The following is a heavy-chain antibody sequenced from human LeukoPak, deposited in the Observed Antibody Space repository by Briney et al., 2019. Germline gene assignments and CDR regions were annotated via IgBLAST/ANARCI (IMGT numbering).Heavy chain of an antibody. D-gene: IGHD6-13*01. CDR3: GRQQLVYYYYYGMDV. J-gene: IGHJ6*02. Sequence: GGSLRLSCAVSGFTFSSYAMHWVRQAPGKGLERVSVISYDGSNKYYADSVKGRFTISRDNSKNTLYLQMNSLRAEDTAVYYCGRQQLVYYYYYGMDVWGQGTTVTVSS. CDR2: ISYDGSNK. V-gene: IGHV3-30-3*01. CDR1: GFTFSSYA.